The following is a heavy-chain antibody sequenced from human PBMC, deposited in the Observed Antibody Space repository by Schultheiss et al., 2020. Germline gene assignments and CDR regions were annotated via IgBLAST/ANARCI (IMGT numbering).Heavy chain of an antibody. CDR2: IKQDGSEK. CDR1: GFTFSNHW. Sequence: GGSLRLSCAASGFTFSNHWMSWVRQAPGKGLEWVANIKQDGSEKHYVDSVKGRFTVSRDNAKNSLYLQLDSLRAEDTAVHYCARYRDNSGPIDYWGQGTLVTLSS. J-gene: IGHJ4*02. D-gene: IGHD3-22*01. V-gene: IGHV3-7*01. CDR3: ARYRDNSGPIDY.